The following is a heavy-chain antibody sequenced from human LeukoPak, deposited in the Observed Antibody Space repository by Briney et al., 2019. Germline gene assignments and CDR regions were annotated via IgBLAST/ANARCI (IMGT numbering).Heavy chain of an antibody. J-gene: IGHJ4*02. Sequence: SETLSLTCTVSGVSISSSNSYWGWIRQPPGKGLEWIGSIYHSGSTYYNPSLKSRVTISVDTSKNQFSLKLSSVTAADAAVYYCARDTSVEGSGSYWGQGTLVTVSS. CDR3: ARDTSVEGSGSY. CDR2: IYHSGST. V-gene: IGHV4-39*07. CDR1: GVSISSSNSY. D-gene: IGHD3-10*01.